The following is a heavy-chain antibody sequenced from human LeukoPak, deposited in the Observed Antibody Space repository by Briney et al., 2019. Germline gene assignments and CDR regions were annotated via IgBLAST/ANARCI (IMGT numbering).Heavy chain of an antibody. Sequence: ASVKVSCKASGYTFTSYDINWVRQATGQGLEWMGWMNPNSGNTGYAQKFQGRVTMTRNTSISTAYMELSSLRSEDTAVYYCARGHTAMVPFDPWGQGTLATVSS. CDR1: GYTFTSYD. J-gene: IGHJ5*02. V-gene: IGHV1-8*01. CDR2: MNPNSGNT. CDR3: ARGHTAMVPFDP. D-gene: IGHD5-18*01.